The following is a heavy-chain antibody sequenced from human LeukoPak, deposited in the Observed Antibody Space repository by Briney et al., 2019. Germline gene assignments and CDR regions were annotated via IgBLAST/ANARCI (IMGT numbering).Heavy chain of an antibody. J-gene: IGHJ5*02. CDR3: ARGHHRGFGEFFSWFDP. Sequence: SETLSLTCTVSGGSISSYYWSWIRQPPGKGLEWIGYIYYSGSTNYNPSLKSRVTISVDTSKNQFSLKLSSVTAADTAVYYCARGHHRGFGEFFSWFDPWGQGTLVTVSS. D-gene: IGHD3-10*01. CDR2: IYYSGST. V-gene: IGHV4-59*01. CDR1: GGSISSYY.